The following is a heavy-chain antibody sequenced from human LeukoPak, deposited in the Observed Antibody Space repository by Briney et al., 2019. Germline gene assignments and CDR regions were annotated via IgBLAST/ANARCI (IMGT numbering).Heavy chain of an antibody. CDR1: GYSFTSYW. Sequence: GESLKISCKGSGYSFTSYWIGWVRQMPGKGLEWMGSIYPGDSDTRYSPSFQGQVTISADKSISTAYLQWSSLKPSDTAMYYCASGTGSYGNWFDPWGQGTLVTVSS. J-gene: IGHJ5*02. CDR3: ASGTGSYGNWFDP. D-gene: IGHD1-26*01. V-gene: IGHV5-51*01. CDR2: IYPGDSDT.